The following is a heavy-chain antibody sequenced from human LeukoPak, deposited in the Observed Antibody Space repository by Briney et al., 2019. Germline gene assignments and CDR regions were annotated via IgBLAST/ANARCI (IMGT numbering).Heavy chain of an antibody. CDR3: ARHTYWGYQVS. CDR1: GGSISSPSYS. V-gene: IGHV4-39*01. Sequence: PSETLSLTCTVSGGSISSPSYSWGWIRQPPGKGLEWTGSFYYSDTTYYNPSFKSRVTISVDASKNQFSLKLSSVTAADTAVYYCARHTYWGYQVSWGQGSLVIVSS. CDR2: FYYSDTT. J-gene: IGHJ5*02. D-gene: IGHD2-8*02.